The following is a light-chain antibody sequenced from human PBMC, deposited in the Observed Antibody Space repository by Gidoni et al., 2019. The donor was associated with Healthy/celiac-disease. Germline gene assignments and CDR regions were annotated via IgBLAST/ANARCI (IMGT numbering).Light chain of an antibody. CDR3: QTWGTSIWV. CDR2: LNSDGSH. J-gene: IGLJ3*02. Sequence: QLVLPQSPPASAPLGAPVKLTCTLSSGHSSYAIAWHQQQPETGPRYLMKLNSDGSHSKGDEIPDRFSGSSSGAERYLTISSLQSEDEADYYCQTWGTSIWVFGGGTKLTVL. CDR1: SGHSSYA. V-gene: IGLV4-69*01.